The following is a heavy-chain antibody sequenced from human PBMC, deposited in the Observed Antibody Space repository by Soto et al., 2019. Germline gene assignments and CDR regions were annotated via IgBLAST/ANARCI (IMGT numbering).Heavy chain of an antibody. CDR3: ARGPGTGMDV. V-gene: IGHV1-3*01. D-gene: IGHD1-1*01. Sequence: ASVKVSCKASGYTFTSYGISWVRQAPGQRLEWMGWINAGNGNTKYSQKFQGRVTITRDTSASTAYMELSSLRSEDTAVYYCARGPGTGMDVWGQGTTVTVSS. CDR2: INAGNGNT. CDR1: GYTFTSYG. J-gene: IGHJ6*02.